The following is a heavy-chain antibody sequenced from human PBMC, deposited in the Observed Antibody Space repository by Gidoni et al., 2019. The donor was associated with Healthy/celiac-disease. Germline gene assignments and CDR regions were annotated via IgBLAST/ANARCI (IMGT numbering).Heavy chain of an antibody. V-gene: IGHV3-21*01. J-gene: IGHJ4*02. Sequence: EVQLVESGGGLVKPGGSLRLSCAASGFTFSSYSMNWVRQAPGKGLEWVSSISSSSSYIYYADSVKGRFTIFRDNAKNSLYLQMNSLRAEDTAVYYCARDRQWLVPYFDYWGQGTLVTVSS. CDR3: ARDRQWLVPYFDY. CDR1: GFTFSSYS. CDR2: ISSSSSYI. D-gene: IGHD6-19*01.